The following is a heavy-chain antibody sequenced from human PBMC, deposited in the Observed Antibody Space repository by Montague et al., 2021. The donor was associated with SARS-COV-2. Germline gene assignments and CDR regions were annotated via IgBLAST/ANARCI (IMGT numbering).Heavy chain of an antibody. Sequence: SLRLSCAASGFSFSTYIMNWVRLAPGRGLEWVASITSNSRYIYYKDSLKGRFTVSRDNAKGSLFLQMDNLRADDTAVYYCARELDNGYDFAYWGQGTLVSVSS. V-gene: IGHV3-21*01. CDR2: ITSNSRYI. D-gene: IGHD5-12*01. CDR1: GFSFSTYI. J-gene: IGHJ4*02. CDR3: ARELDNGYDFAY.